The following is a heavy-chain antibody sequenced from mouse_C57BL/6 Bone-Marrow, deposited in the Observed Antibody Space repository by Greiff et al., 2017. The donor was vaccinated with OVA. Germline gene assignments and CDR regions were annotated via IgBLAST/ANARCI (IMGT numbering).Heavy chain of an antibody. J-gene: IGHJ3*01. CDR2: INPSNGGT. CDR1: GYTFTSYW. CDR3: ARPLYYYGSSLAWFAY. D-gene: IGHD1-1*01. V-gene: IGHV1-53*01. Sequence: VQLQQPGTELVKPGASVKLSCKASGYTFTSYWMHWVKQRPGQGLEWIGNINPSNGGTNYNEKFKSKATLTVDQSSSTAYMQLSSLTSEDSAVYYCARPLYYYGSSLAWFAYWGQGTLVTVAA.